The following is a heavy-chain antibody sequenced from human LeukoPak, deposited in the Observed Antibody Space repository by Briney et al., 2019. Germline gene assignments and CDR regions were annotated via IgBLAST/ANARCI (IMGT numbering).Heavy chain of an antibody. J-gene: IGHJ4*02. D-gene: IGHD1-1*01. V-gene: IGHV3-21*01. CDR1: GFTFSSYG. CDR2: ITGGSTYI. Sequence: GGSLRLSCAASGFTFSSYGMHWVRQAPGRGLEWVSTITGGSTYIYYADSVKGRFTISRDNTENSLSLQMNSLRVDDTAVYYCARGWSDSSPYDCWGQGTLVTVSS. CDR3: ARGWSDSSPYDC.